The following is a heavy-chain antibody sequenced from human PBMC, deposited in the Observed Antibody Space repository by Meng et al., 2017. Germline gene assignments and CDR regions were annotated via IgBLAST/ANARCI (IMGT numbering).Heavy chain of an antibody. CDR1: GGSFSGYY. CDR2: INHSGST. J-gene: IGHJ4*02. D-gene: IGHD4-17*01. V-gene: IGHV4-34*01. Sequence: SETLSLTCAVYGGSFSGYYWSWIRQPPGKGLEWIGEINHSGSTNYNPYLKSRVTISVDTSKNQFSLKLSSVTAADTAVYYCARGAMSSMTTVTTGSYYFDYWGQGTLVTVSS. CDR3: ARGAMSSMTTVTTGSYYFDY.